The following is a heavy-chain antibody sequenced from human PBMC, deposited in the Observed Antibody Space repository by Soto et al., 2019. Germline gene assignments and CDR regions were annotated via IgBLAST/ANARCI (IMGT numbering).Heavy chain of an antibody. V-gene: IGHV3-23*01. CDR1: GFTFSRCA. CDR3: AREDPFAAETKEPHFDY. D-gene: IGHD4-17*01. Sequence: EVQLLKSGGDLVQPGGSLRLSCAASGFTFSRCAMSWVRQAPGKGLEWVSAISGSGSNTYYTDSVKGRFTISRDNSKNTLYLQMNSLRVEDTAAYYCAREDPFAAETKEPHFDYWGQGILVTVSS. CDR2: ISGSGSNT. J-gene: IGHJ4*02.